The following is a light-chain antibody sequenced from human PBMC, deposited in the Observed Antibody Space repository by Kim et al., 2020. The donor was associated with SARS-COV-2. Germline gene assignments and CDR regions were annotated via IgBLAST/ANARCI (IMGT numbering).Light chain of an antibody. J-gene: IGKJ2*03. CDR2: GAS. Sequence: EIVLTQSPGTLSLSPGERATLSCRASQSVDTNHLAWYQQRPGHAPRLLIYGASTRATDIPDRFSGSGSGTDFTLTINKLEPEDFAVYYCQQYGSSPLRFGQGTKLEI. CDR3: QQYGSSPLR. V-gene: IGKV3-20*01. CDR1: QSVDTNH.